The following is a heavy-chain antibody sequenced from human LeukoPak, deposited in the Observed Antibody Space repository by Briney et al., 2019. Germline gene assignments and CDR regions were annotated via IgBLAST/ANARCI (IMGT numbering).Heavy chain of an antibody. CDR1: GFTFTSYA. J-gene: IGHJ5*02. CDR3: SGYNWFDP. V-gene: IGHV3-30*02. Sequence: GGSLRLSCAASGFTFTSYAMSWVRQAPGKGLEWVAFIRYDGSNKYYADSVKGRFTISRDNSKNTLYLQMNSLRAEDTAVYYCSGYNWFDPWGQGTLVTVSS. CDR2: IRYDGSNK. D-gene: IGHD3-22*01.